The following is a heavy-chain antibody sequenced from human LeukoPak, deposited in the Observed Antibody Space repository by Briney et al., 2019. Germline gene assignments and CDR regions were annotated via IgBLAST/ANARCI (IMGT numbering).Heavy chain of an antibody. CDR3: AKASWVSNADAVL. CDR2: ITGSGAHT. CDR1: EFTFSNYA. Sequence: AGGSLRLSCAASEFTFSNYAMSWVRQAPGRGLEWVSTITGSGAHTSYADSVKGQFTISRDNARNTLYLQLNSLRADDTAVYYCAKASWVSNADAVLWGQGTLVTVSS. D-gene: IGHD1-1*01. J-gene: IGHJ4*02. V-gene: IGHV3-23*01.